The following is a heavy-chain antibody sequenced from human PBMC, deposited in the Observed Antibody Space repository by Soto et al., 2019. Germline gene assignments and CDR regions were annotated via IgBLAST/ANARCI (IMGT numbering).Heavy chain of an antibody. CDR2: IYYSGST. CDR3: ARAGQQLDDAFDI. D-gene: IGHD6-13*01. V-gene: IGHV4-59*01. CDR1: GGSISSYY. J-gene: IGHJ3*02. Sequence: SETLSLTCTVSGGSISSYYWSWIRQPPGKGLEWIGYIYYSGSTNYNPSLKSRVTISVDTSKNQFSLKLSSVTAADTAVYYRARAGQQLDDAFDIWGQGTMVTVSS.